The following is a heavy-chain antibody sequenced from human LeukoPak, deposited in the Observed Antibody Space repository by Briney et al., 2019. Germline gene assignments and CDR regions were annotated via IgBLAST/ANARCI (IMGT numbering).Heavy chain of an antibody. CDR3: ARHNYDFWSVYMDV. CDR2: ISSRSTI. J-gene: IGHJ6*03. D-gene: IGHD3-3*01. CDR1: GFTFSNYA. V-gene: IGHV3-69-1*01. Sequence: GGSLRLSCAASGFTFSNYAMHWVRQAPGKGLEWVSSISSRSTIYYADSVKGRFTISRDNAKNSLYLQINSLRAEDTAVYYCARHNYDFWSVYMDVWGKGTTVTVSS.